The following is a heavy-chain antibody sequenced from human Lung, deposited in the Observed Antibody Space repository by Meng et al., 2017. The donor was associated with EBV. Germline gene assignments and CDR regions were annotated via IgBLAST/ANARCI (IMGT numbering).Heavy chain of an antibody. CDR3: ARHDGGYGDYFDH. CDR2: IYYSGST. V-gene: IGHV4-39*01. Sequence: PQLQEPGPGLVKPSETLPLTCTVSGGSISSSRHYWGWIRQPPGKGLEWIGSIYYSGSTYYNPSLRSRVTMSLDTSKNQFSLKLSSVTATDTAVYYCARHDGGYGDYFDHWGQGTLVTVSS. J-gene: IGHJ4*02. D-gene: IGHD5-12*01. CDR1: GGSISSSRHY.